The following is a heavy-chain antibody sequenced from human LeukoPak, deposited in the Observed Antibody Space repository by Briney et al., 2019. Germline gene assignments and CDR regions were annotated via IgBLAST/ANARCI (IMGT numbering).Heavy chain of an antibody. CDR2: ISAYNGNT. D-gene: IGHD2-15*01. J-gene: IGHJ6*02. CDR3: ASALLRHSYYYGMDV. Sequence: ASVKVSCKASGYTFTSYGISWVRQAPGQGLEWMGWISAYNGNTNYAQKLQGRVTMTTDTSTSTAYMELRSLRSDDTAVYYCASALLRHSYYYGMDVWGQGTTVTVSS. V-gene: IGHV1-18*01. CDR1: GYTFTSYG.